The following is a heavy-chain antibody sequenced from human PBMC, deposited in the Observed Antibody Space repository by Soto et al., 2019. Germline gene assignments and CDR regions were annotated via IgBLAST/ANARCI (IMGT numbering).Heavy chain of an antibody. CDR2: IKSKTDGGTT. D-gene: IGHD1-1*01. V-gene: IGHV3-15*01. CDR1: GFTFSNAW. CDR3: TTERQGYYYGMDV. J-gene: IGHJ6*02. Sequence: GGSLRLSCAASGFTFSNAWMSWVRQAPGKGLEWVGRIKSKTDGGTTDYAAPVKGRFTISRDDSKNTLYLQMNSLKTEDTAVYYCTTERQGYYYGMDVWGQGTTVTVSS.